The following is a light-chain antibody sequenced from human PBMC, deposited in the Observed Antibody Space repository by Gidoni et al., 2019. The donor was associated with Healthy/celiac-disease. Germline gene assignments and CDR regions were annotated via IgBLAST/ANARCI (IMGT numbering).Light chain of an antibody. CDR1: QGISSW. CDR2: AAS. CDR3: QQANSFPPT. J-gene: IGKJ4*01. Sequence: DIQMTQSPSSVSASVGDRVTITCRASQGISSWLAWSQQKPGKAPKLLIYAASSLQSGVPSRFSGSGSGTDFTLTISRLQPEDFATYYCQQANSFPPTFGGGTKVEIK. V-gene: IGKV1-12*01.